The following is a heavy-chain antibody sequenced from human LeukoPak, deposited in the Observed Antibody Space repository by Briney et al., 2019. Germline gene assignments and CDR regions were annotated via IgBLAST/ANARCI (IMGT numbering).Heavy chain of an antibody. CDR1: GYTFTGYY. D-gene: IGHD3-3*01. V-gene: IGHV1-2*02. J-gene: IGHJ4*02. Sequence: GASVMVSCKASGYTFTGYYMHWVRQAPGQGLEWMGWINPNSVGTNYAQKFQGRVTMTRAPSIRTAYMELSRLRSADTAVYYCARSRRGDYDFWSGYHFDYWGQGTLVTVSS. CDR2: INPNSVGT. CDR3: ARSRRGDYDFWSGYHFDY.